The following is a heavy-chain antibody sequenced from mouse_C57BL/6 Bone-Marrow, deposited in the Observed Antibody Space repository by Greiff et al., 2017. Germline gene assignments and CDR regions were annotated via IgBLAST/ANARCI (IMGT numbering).Heavy chain of an antibody. V-gene: IGHV1-85*01. J-gene: IGHJ1*03. D-gene: IGHD1-1*01. CDR2: IYPRDGST. CDR3: ARLEFDGSSGDWYFDV. CDR1: GYTFTSYD. Sequence: VQLQQSGPELVKPGASVKLSCKASGYTFTSYDINWVKQRPGQGLEWIGWIYPRDGSTTYNEKFKGKATLPVDTSSITAYMELHSLTSEDSAVYFCARLEFDGSSGDWYFDVWGTGTTVTVSS.